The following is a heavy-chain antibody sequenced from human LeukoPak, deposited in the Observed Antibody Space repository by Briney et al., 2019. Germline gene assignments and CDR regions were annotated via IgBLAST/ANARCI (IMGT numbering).Heavy chain of an antibody. CDR3: AKAEGAYGDYAIDY. V-gene: IGHV3-21*01. CDR1: GFTFSSYA. D-gene: IGHD4-17*01. CDR2: ISSSSSYI. J-gene: IGHJ4*02. Sequence: PGGSLRLSCAASGFTFSSYAMSWVRQAPGKGLEWVSSISSSSSYIYYADSVKGRFTISRDNAKNSVYLQMNSLRAEDTAVYYCAKAEGAYGDYAIDYWGQGTLVTVSS.